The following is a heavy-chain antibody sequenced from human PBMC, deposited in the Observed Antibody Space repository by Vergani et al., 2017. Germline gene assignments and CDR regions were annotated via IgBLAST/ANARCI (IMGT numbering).Heavy chain of an antibody. CDR1: GGTFSSYA. CDR3: ARGHYYGSGSYPKRWGYYGMDV. V-gene: IGHV1-69*12. D-gene: IGHD3-10*01. Sequence: QVQLVQSGAEVKKPGSSVKVSCKASGGTFSSYAISWVRQAPGQGLEWMGGIIPIFGTANYAQKFQGRVTITADESTSTAYMELSSLRSEDTAVYYCARGHYYGSGSYPKRWGYYGMDVWGQGTTVTVSS. J-gene: IGHJ6*02. CDR2: IIPIFGTA.